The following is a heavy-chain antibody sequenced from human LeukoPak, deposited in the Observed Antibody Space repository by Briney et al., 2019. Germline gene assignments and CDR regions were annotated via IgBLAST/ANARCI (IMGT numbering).Heavy chain of an antibody. CDR3: ARSEQWLVPLDH. CDR2: IYYSGST. CDR1: GGSISSSTYY. D-gene: IGHD6-19*01. Sequence: SSETLSLTCTVSGGSISSSTYYWGWIRQPPGKGLEWFGSIYYSGSTYYDPSLKSRVTISVDTSKNQFSLKLSSVTAADTAVYYCARSEQWLVPLDHWGQGTLVTVSS. J-gene: IGHJ4*02. V-gene: IGHV4-39*07.